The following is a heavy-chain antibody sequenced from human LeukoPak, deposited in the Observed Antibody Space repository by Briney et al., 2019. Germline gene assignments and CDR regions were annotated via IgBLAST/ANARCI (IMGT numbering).Heavy chain of an antibody. D-gene: IGHD3-10*01. CDR2: ISGIGGST. CDR1: GFTFSSYA. V-gene: IGHV3-23*01. CDR3: AIDLTRVLGVPDAFDM. Sequence: GGSLRLSCAASGFTFSSYAMSWVRQAPGKGLEWVSAISGIGGSTYYADSVEGRFTISRDNSKNTLYLQMNSLRAEDTAVYYCAIDLTRVLGVPDAFDMGGEGTMVTVS. J-gene: IGHJ3*02.